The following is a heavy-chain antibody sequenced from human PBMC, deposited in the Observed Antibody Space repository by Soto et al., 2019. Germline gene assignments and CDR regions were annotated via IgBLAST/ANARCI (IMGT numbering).Heavy chain of an antibody. Sequence: HPGGSLRLSCAASGFTFSSYAMHWVRQAPGKGLEWVAVISYDGSNKYYADSVKGRFTISRDNSKNTLYLQMNSLRAEDTAVYYCARVLLEYQLLSGTGYYYYGMDVWGQGTTVTVSS. J-gene: IGHJ6*02. V-gene: IGHV3-30-3*01. CDR2: ISYDGSNK. CDR1: GFTFSSYA. CDR3: ARVLLEYQLLSGTGYYYYGMDV. D-gene: IGHD2-2*01.